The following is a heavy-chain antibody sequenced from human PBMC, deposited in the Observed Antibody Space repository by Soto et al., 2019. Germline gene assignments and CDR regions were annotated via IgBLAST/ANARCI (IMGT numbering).Heavy chain of an antibody. Sequence: RLSCVASGFTFSSYAMSWVRQAPGKGLEWVSGISGSGGSTDYADSVKGRFTISRDKSKNTLHLQMDSLRAEDTALYYCANSYSERYFDYWGQGTLVTVSS. J-gene: IGHJ4*02. V-gene: IGHV3-23*01. CDR1: GFTFSSYA. CDR3: ANSYSERYFDY. D-gene: IGHD4-4*01. CDR2: ISGSGGST.